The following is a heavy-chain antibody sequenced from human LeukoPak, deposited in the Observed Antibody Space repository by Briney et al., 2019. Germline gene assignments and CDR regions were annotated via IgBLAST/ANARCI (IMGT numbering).Heavy chain of an antibody. Sequence: ASVKVSCKASGYTFTSYAMHWVRQAPGQRLEWMGWINAGNGNTKYSQKFQGRVSITRDTSASTAYMELSSLRSEDTAVYYCARDRLLTGYWDFDYWGQGTLVTVSS. J-gene: IGHJ4*02. CDR3: ARDRLLTGYWDFDY. D-gene: IGHD3-9*01. CDR2: INAGNGNT. CDR1: GYTFTSYA. V-gene: IGHV1-3*01.